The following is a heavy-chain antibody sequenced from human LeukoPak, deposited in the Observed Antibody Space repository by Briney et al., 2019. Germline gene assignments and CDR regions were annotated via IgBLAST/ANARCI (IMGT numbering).Heavy chain of an antibody. CDR3: AIAGSSSWYSMDV. V-gene: IGHV3-74*01. Sequence: GGSLRLSCAASGFTFSSYWMHWVRQAPGKGLVWVSCINSDGGTTNYADSVKGRFTISRDNAKNTLYLQMNSLRAEDTAVYYCAIAGSSSWYSMDVWGQGTTVTVSS. CDR2: INSDGGTT. CDR1: GFTFSSYW. D-gene: IGHD6-13*01. J-gene: IGHJ6*02.